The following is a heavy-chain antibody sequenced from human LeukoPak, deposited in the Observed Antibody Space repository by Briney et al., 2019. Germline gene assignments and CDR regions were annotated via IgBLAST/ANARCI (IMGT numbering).Heavy chain of an antibody. D-gene: IGHD6-19*01. V-gene: IGHV3-64D*06. CDR2: ISTNGGST. Sequence: GGSLRLSCSASGFTFSTYAMHWVRQAPGKGLECVSAISTNGGSTYYADSLKGRFTISRDNSKNTLFLQMSSLRAEETAVYYCVKKMTPGIAVAGHFDYWGQGTLVTVSS. CDR3: VKKMTPGIAVAGHFDY. CDR1: GFTFSTYA. J-gene: IGHJ4*02.